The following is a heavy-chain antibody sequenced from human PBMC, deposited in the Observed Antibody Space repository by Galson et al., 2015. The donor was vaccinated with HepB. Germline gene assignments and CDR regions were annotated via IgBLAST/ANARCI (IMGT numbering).Heavy chain of an antibody. CDR1: GVTFDDYA. D-gene: IGHD3-16*01. CDR3: AKGGVDDYVWGSYARDYWYFDL. J-gene: IGHJ2*01. V-gene: IGHV3-9*01. Sequence: SLRLSCAASGVTFDDYAMHWVRHAPGKGLEWVSGISWNSGSIGYADSVKGRFTISRDNAKNSLYLQMNSLRAEDTALYYCAKGGVDDYVWGSYARDYWYFDLWGRGTLVTVSS. CDR2: ISWNSGSI.